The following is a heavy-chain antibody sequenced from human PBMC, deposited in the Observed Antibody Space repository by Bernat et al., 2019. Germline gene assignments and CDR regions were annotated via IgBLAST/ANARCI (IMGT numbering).Heavy chain of an antibody. V-gene: IGHV3-33*01. D-gene: IGHD2-15*01. J-gene: IGHJ4*02. CDR3: ASWVVAAVDY. CDR1: GFTFISYV. Sequence: ASGFTFISYVMHLVRQAPCKGLDVVAVLWYDGSNKNYADSVKGQFTISRDNLKNTLYLQINTLRAEDKAGYDCASWVVAAVDYWGKG. CDR2: LWYDGSNK.